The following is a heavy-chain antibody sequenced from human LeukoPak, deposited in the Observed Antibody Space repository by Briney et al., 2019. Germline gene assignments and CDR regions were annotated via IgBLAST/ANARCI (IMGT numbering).Heavy chain of an antibody. V-gene: IGHV3-48*03. Sequence: GGSLRLSCATSGFSFSRYEMNWVRQAPGKGLEWVAYIDSRSSTIYYADSMKGRFTISRDNAKNSLYLQMNSLRAEDMALYYCAKGRGLSYDYGVDYWGQGTLVTVSS. D-gene: IGHD4-17*01. J-gene: IGHJ4*02. CDR1: GFSFSRYE. CDR3: AKGRGLSYDYGVDY. CDR2: IDSRSSTI.